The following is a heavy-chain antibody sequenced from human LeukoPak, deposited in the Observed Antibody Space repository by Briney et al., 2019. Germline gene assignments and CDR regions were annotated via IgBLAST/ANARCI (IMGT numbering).Heavy chain of an antibody. CDR2: LYSGGAT. D-gene: IGHD6-13*01. CDR1: GFTFSSYA. V-gene: IGHV3-23*03. J-gene: IGHJ4*02. Sequence: GGSLRLSCAASGFTFSSYAMSWVRQAPGKGLEWVSVLYSGGATYYADPVKGRFTISRDNSKNTLYLQLNSLRAEDTAVYYCAKDPAASIAAAGTGYWGQGTLVTVSS. CDR3: AKDPAASIAAAGTGY.